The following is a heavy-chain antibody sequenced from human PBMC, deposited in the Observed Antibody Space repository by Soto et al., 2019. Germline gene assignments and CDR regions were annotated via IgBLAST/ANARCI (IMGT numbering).Heavy chain of an antibody. CDR2: IYYSGST. CDR1: GGSISSGGYY. D-gene: IGHD3-22*01. Sequence: SETLSLTCTVSGGSISSGGYYWSWIRQHPGKGLEWIGYIYYSGSTYYNPSLKSRVTISVDTSKNQFSLKLSSVTAADTALYYCARDREYYYDSSGYRHYYVMDVWGQGPSVTVSS. CDR3: ARDREYYYDSSGYRHYYVMDV. V-gene: IGHV4-31*03. J-gene: IGHJ6*02.